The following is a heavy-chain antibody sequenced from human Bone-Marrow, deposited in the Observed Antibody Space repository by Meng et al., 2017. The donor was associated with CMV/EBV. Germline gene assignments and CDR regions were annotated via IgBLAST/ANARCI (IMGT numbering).Heavy chain of an antibody. CDR3: ARGDYYGSGSYYNPHWFDP. D-gene: IGHD3-10*01. V-gene: IGHV1-69*02. CDR2: IIPILGIA. CDR1: TFSSYT. Sequence: TFSSYTISWVRQAPGQGLEWMGRIIPILGIANYAQKFQGRVTITADKSTSTAYMELSSLRSEDTAVYYCARGDYYGSGSYYNPHWFDPWGQGTLVTVSS. J-gene: IGHJ5*02.